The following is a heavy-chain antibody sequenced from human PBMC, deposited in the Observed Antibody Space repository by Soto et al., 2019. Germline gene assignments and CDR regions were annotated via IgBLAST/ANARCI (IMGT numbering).Heavy chain of an antibody. CDR1: GGTFSSYT. V-gene: IGHV1-69*04. J-gene: IGHJ5*02. CDR3: ARELFSGSYTIFKGPNWFDP. D-gene: IGHD3-10*01. CDR2: IIPILGIA. Sequence: ASVKVSCKASGGTFSSYTISWVRQAPGQGLEWMGRIIPILGIANYAQKFQGRVTITADKSTSTAYMELSSLRSEDTAVYYCARELFSGSYTIFKGPNWFDPWGQGTLVTVSS.